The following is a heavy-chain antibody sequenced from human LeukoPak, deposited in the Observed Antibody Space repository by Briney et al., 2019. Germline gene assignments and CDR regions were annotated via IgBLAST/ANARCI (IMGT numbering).Heavy chain of an antibody. D-gene: IGHD6-13*01. CDR3: ATSIAAAGYFDY. Sequence: ASVKVSCKASGYTFTGYYMHWVRQAPGQGLEWMGWINPNNGGTNYAQKFQGRVAMTRDTSISTAYMELSRLRSDDTAVYYCATSIAAAGYFDYWGQGTLVTVSS. J-gene: IGHJ4*02. V-gene: IGHV1-2*02. CDR1: GYTFTGYY. CDR2: INPNNGGT.